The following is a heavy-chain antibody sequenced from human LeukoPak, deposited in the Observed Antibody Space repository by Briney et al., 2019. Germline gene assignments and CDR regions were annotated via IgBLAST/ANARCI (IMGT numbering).Heavy chain of an antibody. CDR1: GFTFINYS. J-gene: IGHJ6*03. D-gene: IGHD1-26*01. CDR2: ITSSSSYI. Sequence: GGSLRLSCTASGFTFINYSMNWVRQAPGKGLEWVSSITSSSSYIYYADSVKGRFTISRDNAKNSLYLQINCLRAEDTAVYYCARDPYSGGYGDYYYYYMDVWGKGTTVTISS. CDR3: ARDPYSGGYGDYYYYYMDV. V-gene: IGHV3-21*01.